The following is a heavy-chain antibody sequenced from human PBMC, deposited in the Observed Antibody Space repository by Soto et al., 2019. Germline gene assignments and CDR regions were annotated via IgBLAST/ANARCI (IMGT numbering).Heavy chain of an antibody. D-gene: IGHD4-4*01. CDR2: MNPRSGGT. CDR3: ARSDDSTSYPLDL. Sequence: ASVKVSCKASGYTFTNYYMHWVRQAPGQGLEWMGWMNPRSGGTKYAQAFQDRVTMTRDASISTAYMEVTSLRHGDTAAYFCARSDDSTSYPLDLWGPGTLVTVSS. J-gene: IGHJ5*02. V-gene: IGHV1-2*02. CDR1: GYTFTNYY.